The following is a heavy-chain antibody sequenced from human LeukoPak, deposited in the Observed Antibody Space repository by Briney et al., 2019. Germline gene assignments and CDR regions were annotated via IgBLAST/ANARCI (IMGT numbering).Heavy chain of an antibody. CDR1: GFTFSSYG. CDR3: ARYYGSGSYYAFDI. J-gene: IGHJ3*02. Sequence: PGGSLRLSCAASGFTFSSYGMHWVRQAPGKGLEWVAFIRYDGSNKYYADSVKGRFTISRDNSKNTLYLQMNSLRAEDTAVYYCARYYGSGSYYAFDIWGQGTMVTVSS. V-gene: IGHV3-30*02. D-gene: IGHD3-10*01. CDR2: IRYDGSNK.